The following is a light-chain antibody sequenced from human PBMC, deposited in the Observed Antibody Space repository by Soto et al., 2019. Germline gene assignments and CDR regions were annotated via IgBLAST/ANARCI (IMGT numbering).Light chain of an antibody. V-gene: IGKV3-20*01. J-gene: IGKJ2*01. CDR2: GDS. CDR1: QSVSNNY. CDR3: QHYVNSPPST. Sequence: EIVLTQSPGTLSLSPGERATLSCRASQSVSNNYLAWYQQKPRQAPRLLIYGDSTRASDIEVRLSGSGSGTDFTLTISRLEPEDFAVYYCQHYVNSPPSTFGQGTKLEIK.